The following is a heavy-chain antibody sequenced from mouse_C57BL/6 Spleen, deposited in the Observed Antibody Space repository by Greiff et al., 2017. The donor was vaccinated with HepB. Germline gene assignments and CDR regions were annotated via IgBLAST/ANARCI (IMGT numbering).Heavy chain of an antibody. Sequence: EVKLMESGGGLVQPGGSLSLSCAASGFTFTDYYMSWVRQPPGKALEWLGFIRNKANGYTTEYSASVKGRVTISRDNSQSILYLQMNALRAEDSATYYCASQTGTEKYFDYWGQGTTLTVSS. CDR1: GFTFTDYY. J-gene: IGHJ2*01. CDR2: IRNKANGYTT. CDR3: ASQTGTEKYFDY. V-gene: IGHV7-3*01. D-gene: IGHD4-1*01.